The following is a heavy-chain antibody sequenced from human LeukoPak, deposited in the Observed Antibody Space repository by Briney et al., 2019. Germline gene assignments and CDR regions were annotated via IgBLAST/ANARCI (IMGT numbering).Heavy chain of an antibody. CDR2: ISYIGST. Sequence: SETLSLTCTASGGSISSYVWSWIRQSPGRGLEWIGYISYIGSTNYNPSLKSRVTISVDTSNNQFSLSLTSVTAADTAVYYCARRSKAAGGGAFDIWGQGTMVTVSS. CDR3: ARRSKAAGGGAFDI. D-gene: IGHD6-13*01. V-gene: IGHV4-59*01. J-gene: IGHJ3*02. CDR1: GGSISSYV.